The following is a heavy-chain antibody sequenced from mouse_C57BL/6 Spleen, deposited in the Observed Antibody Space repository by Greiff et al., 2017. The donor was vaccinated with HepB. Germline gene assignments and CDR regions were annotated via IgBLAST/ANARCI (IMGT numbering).Heavy chain of an antibody. V-gene: IGHV1-39*01. Sequence: EVQLQQSGPELVKPGASVKISCKASGYSFTDYNMNWVKQSNGKSLEWIGVINPNYGTTSYNQKFKGKATLTVDQSSSTAYMQLNSLTSEDSAVYYCARSDYYGSSLYWYFDVWGTGTTVTVSS. J-gene: IGHJ1*03. CDR2: INPNYGTT. CDR1: GYSFTDYN. D-gene: IGHD1-1*01. CDR3: ARSDYYGSSLYWYFDV.